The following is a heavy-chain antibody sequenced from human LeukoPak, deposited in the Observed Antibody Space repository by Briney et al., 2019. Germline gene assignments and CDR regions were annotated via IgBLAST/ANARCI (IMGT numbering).Heavy chain of an antibody. CDR2: IYHSGST. D-gene: IGHD6-13*01. CDR1: GYSISSGYY. V-gene: IGHV4-38-2*02. Sequence: SETLSLTCTVSGYSISSGYYWGWIRQPPGKGLEWIGSIYHSGSTYYNPSLKSRVTISVDTSKNQFSLKLGSVTAADTAVYYCARDRIAAAGKGDYWGQGTLVTVSS. CDR3: ARDRIAAAGKGDY. J-gene: IGHJ4*02.